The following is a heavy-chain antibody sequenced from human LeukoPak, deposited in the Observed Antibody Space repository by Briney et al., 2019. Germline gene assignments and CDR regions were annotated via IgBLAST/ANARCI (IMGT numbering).Heavy chain of an antibody. Sequence: GGSLRLSCAASGFTFSNYNMNWVRQAPGKGLEWVSSISSSSSSINYADSLKGRFTISRDNSKNTLYLQMNSLRAEDTAVYYCAKNGLAYCGGDCYGPWYFDLWGRGTLVTVSS. CDR2: ISSSSSSI. V-gene: IGHV3-21*04. D-gene: IGHD2-21*02. J-gene: IGHJ2*01. CDR3: AKNGLAYCGGDCYGPWYFDL. CDR1: GFTFSNYN.